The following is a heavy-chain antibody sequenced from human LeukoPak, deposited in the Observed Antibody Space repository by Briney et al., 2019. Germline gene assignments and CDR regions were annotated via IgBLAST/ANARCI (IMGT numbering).Heavy chain of an antibody. Sequence: ASVKVSCKASGYTFTSYGISWVRQAPGQGLEWMGWISAYNGNTNYAQKLRGRVTMTTDTSTSTAYMELRSLRSDDTAVYYCASLLLGAPLGVWYGMDVWGQGTTVTVSS. J-gene: IGHJ6*02. CDR1: GYTFTSYG. CDR2: ISAYNGNT. CDR3: ASLLLGAPLGVWYGMDV. D-gene: IGHD1-26*01. V-gene: IGHV1-18*01.